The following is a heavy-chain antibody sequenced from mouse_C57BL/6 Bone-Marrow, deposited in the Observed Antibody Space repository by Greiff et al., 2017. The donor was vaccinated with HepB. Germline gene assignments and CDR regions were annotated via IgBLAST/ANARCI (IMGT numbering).Heavy chain of an antibody. D-gene: IGHD1-1*01. CDR3: ARSPPTVVAGGYYFDY. CDR2: ISTYYGDA. CDR1: GYTFTDYA. V-gene: IGHV1-67*01. J-gene: IGHJ2*01. Sequence: QVQLKESGPELVRPGVSVKISCKGSGYTFTDYAMHWVKQSHAKSLEWIGVISTYYGDASYNQKFKDKATMTVDKSSSTAYMELARLTSEDSAVYYCARSPPTVVAGGYYFDYWGQGTTLTVSS.